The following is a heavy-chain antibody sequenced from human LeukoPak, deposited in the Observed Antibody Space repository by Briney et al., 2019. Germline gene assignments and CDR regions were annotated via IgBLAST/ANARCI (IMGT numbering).Heavy chain of an antibody. CDR1: GFTFSAYA. V-gene: IGHV3-23*01. CDR3: ARYYDILTGLDY. D-gene: IGHD3-9*01. CDR2: VTATGGET. J-gene: IGHJ4*02. Sequence: GGSLRLSCIVSGFTFSAYAMSWVRQAPGKGLEWVSVVTATGGETYYADSVKGRFTISRDNSKNTLYLQMNSLRAEDTAVYYCARYYDILTGLDYWGQGTLVTVSS.